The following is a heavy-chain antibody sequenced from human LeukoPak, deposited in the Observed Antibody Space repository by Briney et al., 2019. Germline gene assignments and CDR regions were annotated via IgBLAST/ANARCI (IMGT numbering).Heavy chain of an antibody. CDR2: IYYSGST. D-gene: IGHD3-9*01. J-gene: IGHJ3*02. V-gene: IGHV4-39*07. CDR1: GGSISSSSYY. Sequence: SETLSLTCTVSGGSISSSSYYWGWIRQPPGTGLEWIGSIYYSGSTYYNPSLKSRVTISVDTSKNQFSLKLSSVTAADTAVYYCAREDILTGGDAFDIWGQGTMVTVSS. CDR3: AREDILTGGDAFDI.